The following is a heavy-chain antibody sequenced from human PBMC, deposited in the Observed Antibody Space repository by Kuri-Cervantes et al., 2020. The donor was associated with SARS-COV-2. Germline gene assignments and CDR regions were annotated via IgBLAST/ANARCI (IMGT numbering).Heavy chain of an antibody. J-gene: IGHJ4*01. CDR3: ATYRDKYETRHFEF. D-gene: IGHD3-16*02. CDR1: GFTFSSYS. CDR2: ISTSSSTI. Sequence: GESLKISCAASGFTFSSYSMNWVRQAPGKGLEWVSYISTSSSTIYYADSVKGRFTISRDNAKNSLYLQMNNLRVEDSAVYYCATYRDKYETRHFEFWGHGTLVTVSS. V-gene: IGHV3-48*01.